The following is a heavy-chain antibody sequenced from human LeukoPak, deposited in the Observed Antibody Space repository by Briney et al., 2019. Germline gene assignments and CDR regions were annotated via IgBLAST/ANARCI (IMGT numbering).Heavy chain of an antibody. CDR2: VSPDGNLA. V-gene: IGHV3-74*01. J-gene: IGHJ4*02. Sequence: GGPLRLSCAGSGFTLSSSWMPWVRQAPGKGPVWVTHVSPDGNLANYADSVKGRFIISRDNAKNTLFLQMNSLRAEDTAVYYCARDLSFSPDHWGQGTLVTVSS. CDR1: GFTLSSSW. CDR3: ARDLSFSPDH.